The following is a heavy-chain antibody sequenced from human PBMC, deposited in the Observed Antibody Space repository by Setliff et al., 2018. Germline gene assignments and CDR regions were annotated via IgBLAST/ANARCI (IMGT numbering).Heavy chain of an antibody. J-gene: IGHJ4*02. CDR3: ARVPNFWSGYLDY. CDR1: GGSFSGYY. V-gene: IGHV4-34*01. CDR2: INHSGST. Sequence: PSETLSLTCAVYGGSFSGYYWSWIRQPPGKGLEWIGEINHSGSTNYNPSLKSRVTISVDTSKNQFPLKLSSVTAADTAVYYCARVPNFWSGYLDYWGQGTLVTVSS. D-gene: IGHD3-3*01.